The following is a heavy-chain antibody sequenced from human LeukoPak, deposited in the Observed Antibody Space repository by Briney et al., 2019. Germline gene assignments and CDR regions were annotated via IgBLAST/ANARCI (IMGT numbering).Heavy chain of an antibody. CDR1: GGSISSSSYY. J-gene: IGHJ3*02. Sequence: PSETLSLTCTVSGGSISSSSYYWGWIRQPPGKGLEWIGYIYHSGSTYYNPSLKSRVTISVDRSKNQFSLKLSSVTAADTAVYYCARENPEFYDSSGYYLGAFDIWGQGTMVTVSS. V-gene: IGHV4-30-2*01. CDR3: ARENPEFYDSSGYYLGAFDI. D-gene: IGHD3-22*01. CDR2: IYHSGST.